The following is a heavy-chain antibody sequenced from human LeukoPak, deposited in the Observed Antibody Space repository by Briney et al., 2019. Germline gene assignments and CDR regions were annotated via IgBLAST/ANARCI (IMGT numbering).Heavy chain of an antibody. CDR2: IWYDGSNK. J-gene: IGHJ4*02. CDR1: GFTFSGFG. D-gene: IGHD4-23*01. CDR3: ARGRGADYGGNSGYFDY. V-gene: IGHV3-33*01. Sequence: SLSLSCAASGFTFSGFGMHWVRQAPGKGLEWVAVIWYDGSNKYYADSVKGRFTISRDNPKNTLYVQMNSLRAEDTAVYYCARGRGADYGGNSGYFDYWGQGTLVTVSS.